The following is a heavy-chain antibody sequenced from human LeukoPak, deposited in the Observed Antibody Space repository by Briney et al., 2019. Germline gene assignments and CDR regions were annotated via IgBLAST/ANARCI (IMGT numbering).Heavy chain of an antibody. V-gene: IGHV1-46*01. CDR3: ARGSGIAAADDWFDP. CDR1: GYTCTSYY. CDR2: INPSGGST. D-gene: IGHD6-13*01. J-gene: IGHJ5*02. Sequence: ASVKVSCKASGYTCTSYYMHWARQAPGQGLEWMGIINPSGGSTSYAQKFQGRVTMTRDTSTSTVYMELSSLRSEDTVVYYCARGSGIAAADDWFDPWGQGTLVTVSS.